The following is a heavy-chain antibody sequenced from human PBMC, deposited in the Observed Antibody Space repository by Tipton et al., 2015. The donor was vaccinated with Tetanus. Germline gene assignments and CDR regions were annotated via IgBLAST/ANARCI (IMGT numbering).Heavy chain of an antibody. Sequence: QSGPEVKKPGVSVKVSCKASGYTFTSFGINWVRQAPGQGLEWMGWINTDKGSTNYAQNLQGRVIMTTDTSTLTAYMELRSLRCDDTAVYYCARGGTMDYWGQGTLVTVSA. J-gene: IGHJ4*02. CDR3: ARGGTMDY. D-gene: IGHD1-1*01. CDR1: GYTFTSFG. CDR2: INTDKGST. V-gene: IGHV1-18*01.